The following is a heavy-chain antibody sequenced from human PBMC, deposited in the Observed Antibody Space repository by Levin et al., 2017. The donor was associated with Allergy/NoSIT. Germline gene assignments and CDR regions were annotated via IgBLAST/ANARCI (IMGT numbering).Heavy chain of an antibody. Sequence: QTLSLTCTFSGFSLRSSGMGVGWIRQPPGKALEWLALIYWDDDKRYNPSLKSRITITKETSKNQVVLTMTNMNPVDTATYYCAHRPPGGYNWNNNWFDPWGQGTLVIVSS. CDR3: AHRPPGGYNWNNNWFDP. CDR1: GFSLRSSGMG. D-gene: IGHD1/OR15-1a*01. V-gene: IGHV2-5*02. CDR2: IYWDDDK. J-gene: IGHJ5*02.